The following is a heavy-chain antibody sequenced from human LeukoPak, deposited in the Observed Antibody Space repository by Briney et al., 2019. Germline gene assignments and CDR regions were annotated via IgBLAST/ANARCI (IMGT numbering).Heavy chain of an antibody. Sequence: GGSLRLSCAASGFTFSSHDMHWVRQATGKGLEWGSTISTAGDTYYPGSVQGRFPTSRQNAKNSLYLQMNILKAGDPDVYYCARGGPAYYSDYWGQGTLVTV. V-gene: IGHV3-13*01. J-gene: IGHJ4*02. CDR3: ARGGPAYYSDY. CDR1: GFTFSSHD. CDR2: ISTAGDT.